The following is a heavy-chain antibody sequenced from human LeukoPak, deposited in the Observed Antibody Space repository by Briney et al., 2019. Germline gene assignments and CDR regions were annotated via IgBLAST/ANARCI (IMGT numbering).Heavy chain of an antibody. CDR3: AKDPNGDYVGAFDS. CDR1: GFTFSDYW. V-gene: IGHV3-23*01. Sequence: PGGSLRLSCVASGFTFSDYWMTWVRQAPGKGLEWVSGIHGNGETTYYADSVKGRFTISRDNSRELLYLQMNSLRVEDTAVYYCAKDPNGDYVGAFDSWGQGTMVTVSS. CDR2: IHGNGETT. J-gene: IGHJ3*02. D-gene: IGHD4-17*01.